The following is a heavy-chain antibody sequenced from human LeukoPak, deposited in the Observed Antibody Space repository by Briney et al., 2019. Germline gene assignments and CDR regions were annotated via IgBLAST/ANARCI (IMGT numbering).Heavy chain of an antibody. CDR2: IYSGGST. Sequence: PGGSLRLSCAASGFTVSTNYMNWVRQAPGKGLEWVSIIYSGGSTYYADSVKGRFTISRDNSKNTLYLQMNSLRAEDTAVYYCAREGQSTALDYWGQGTLVTVSS. D-gene: IGHD3-3*02. CDR1: GFTVSTNY. J-gene: IGHJ4*02. V-gene: IGHV3-53*01. CDR3: AREGQSTALDY.